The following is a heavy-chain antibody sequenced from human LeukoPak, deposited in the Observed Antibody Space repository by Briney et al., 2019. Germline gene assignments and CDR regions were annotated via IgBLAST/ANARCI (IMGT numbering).Heavy chain of an antibody. CDR2: IRYDGSNK. CDR1: GFTFSSYG. V-gene: IGHV3-30*02. D-gene: IGHD4-11*01. J-gene: IGHJ4*02. Sequence: PGGSLRLSCAASGFTFSSYGMHWVRQAPGEGLEWVAFIRYDGSNKYYADSVKGRFTISRDNSKNTLYLQMNSLRAEDTAVYYCAKDLATTAPGGYFDYWGQGTLVTVSS. CDR3: AKDLATTAPGGYFDY.